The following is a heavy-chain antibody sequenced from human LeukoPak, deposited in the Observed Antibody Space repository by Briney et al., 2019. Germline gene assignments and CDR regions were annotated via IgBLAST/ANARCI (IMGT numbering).Heavy chain of an antibody. CDR3: ARVSGPKMASSSYVGTRGVIDY. CDR1: GGSFSGYY. J-gene: IGHJ4*02. CDR2: INHSGST. Sequence: PSETLSLTCAVYGGSFSGYYWSWIRQPPGKGLEWIGEINHSGSTNYNPSLKSRVTISVDTSKNQFSLKLSSVTAADTAVYYCARVSGPKMASSSYVGTRGVIDYWGQGTLVTVSS. D-gene: IGHD2-2*01. V-gene: IGHV4-34*01.